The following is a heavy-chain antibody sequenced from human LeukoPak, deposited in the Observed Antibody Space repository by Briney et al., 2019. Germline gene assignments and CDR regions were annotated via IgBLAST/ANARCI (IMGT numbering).Heavy chain of an antibody. D-gene: IGHD2-15*01. CDR1: GLTFSSYW. V-gene: IGHV3-7*01. J-gene: IGHJ3*02. Sequence: GGSLRLSCAASGLTFSSYWMSWVRQAPGKGLEWVANIKQDGSEKYYVDSVKGRFTISRDNAKNSLYLQMNSLRAEDAAVYYCARDDHVVVVAATPVAFDIWGQGTMVTVSS. CDR3: ARDDHVVVVAATPVAFDI. CDR2: IKQDGSEK.